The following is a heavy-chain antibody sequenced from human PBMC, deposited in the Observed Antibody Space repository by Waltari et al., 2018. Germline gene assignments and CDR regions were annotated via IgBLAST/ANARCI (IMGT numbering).Heavy chain of an antibody. J-gene: IGHJ4*02. D-gene: IGHD2-8*01. CDR2: ITYDASGK. CDR1: GLTFTTIG. Sequence: VNLVESGGAWVQPGGCLRLPCPTSGLTFTTIGMRWVRQAPGKGLEWVATITYDASGKYYGDSVKGRFIVSRDNAKKSLYLQMNSLEVEDTAVYYCASDGSEWSRDHWGQGTLVTVSS. CDR3: ASDGSEWSRDH. V-gene: IGHV3-7*03.